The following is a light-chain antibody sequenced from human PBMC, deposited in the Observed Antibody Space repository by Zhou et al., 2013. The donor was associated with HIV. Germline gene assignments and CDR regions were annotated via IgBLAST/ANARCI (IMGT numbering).Light chain of an antibody. Sequence: EVLMTQSPVTLSVSPGGRATLSCRASQSVDTYLAWYQQKPGQAPSLLIYGASSRATGVPDRVSGSGSGTDFSLIISRLEPEDVAVYYCQQYGSFPITFGQGTRLESK. V-gene: IGKV3-20*01. CDR2: GAS. CDR1: QSVDTY. J-gene: IGKJ5*01. CDR3: QQYGSFPIT.